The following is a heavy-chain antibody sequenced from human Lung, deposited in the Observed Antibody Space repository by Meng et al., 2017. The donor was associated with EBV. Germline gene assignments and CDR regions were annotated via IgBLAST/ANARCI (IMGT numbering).Heavy chain of an antibody. V-gene: IGHV1-3*01. J-gene: IGHJ2*01. CDR3: ARYVPNGSLWSCDF. D-gene: IGHD3-10*02. CDR2: IDAGNGNK. Sequence: HHVQSEAAVRAPSDPVKLCRNACGYPCYIFPCYTEDCVRQAPGKMRELRGAIDAGNGNKNYSQKFQGIVNMTTDTSTSTDYMELSSLTSDDTAVYYCARYVPNGSLWSCDFWGRGTLVTVSS. CDR1: GYPCYIFPCYT.